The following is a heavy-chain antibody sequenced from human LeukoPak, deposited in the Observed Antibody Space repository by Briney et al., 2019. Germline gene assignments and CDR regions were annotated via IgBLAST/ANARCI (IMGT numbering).Heavy chain of an antibody. CDR1: GFTFSSYG. CDR2: IRYDGSNK. D-gene: IGHD2-2*01. J-gene: IGHJ4*02. CDR3: AKDRGIVVPAAIFDY. Sequence: GGSLRLSCAASGFTFSSYGMHWVRQAPGKGLEWVAFIRYDGSNKYYADSVKGRFIISRDNSKNTLYLQMNSLRAEDTAVYYCAKDRGIVVPAAIFDYWGQGTLVTVSS. V-gene: IGHV3-30*02.